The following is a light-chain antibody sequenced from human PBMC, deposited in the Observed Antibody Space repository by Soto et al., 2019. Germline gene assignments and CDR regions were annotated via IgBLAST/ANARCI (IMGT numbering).Light chain of an antibody. CDR1: RSFASSY. CDR3: HHYDSSPPYT. V-gene: IGKV3-20*01. CDR2: AAS. Sequence: EIVLTQSPGTLSLSPGERATLSCRASRSFASSYLAWYQQKPGQAPRLLIYAASSRATGIPDRFIGSGSGTDFTLTISRLEPGDFAVYYCHHYDSSPPYTFGQGTKLVIK. J-gene: IGKJ2*01.